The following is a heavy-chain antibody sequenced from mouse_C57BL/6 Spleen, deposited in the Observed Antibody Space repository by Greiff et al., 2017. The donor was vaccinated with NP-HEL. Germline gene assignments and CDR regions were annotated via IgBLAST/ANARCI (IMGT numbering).Heavy chain of an antibody. V-gene: IGHV1-19*01. CDR3: TRDGGCAVHWDLDV. CDR2: INPYNGGT. CDR1: GYTFTDYY. J-gene: IGHJ1*03. Sequence: EVQLQQSGPVLVKPGASVKMSCKASGYTFTDYYMNWVKQSHGKSLEWIGVINPYNGGTSYNQKFKGKATLTVDKSSSTAYMELNSLTSEDSAVYYWTRDGGCAVHWDLDVWGKGTTVTVSS. D-gene: IGHD1-1*02.